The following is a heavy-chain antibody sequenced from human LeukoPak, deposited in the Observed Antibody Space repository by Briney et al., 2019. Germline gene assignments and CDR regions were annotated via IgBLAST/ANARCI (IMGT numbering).Heavy chain of an antibody. CDR3: ARMVVTASYDAFDI. V-gene: IGHV3-21*01. Sequence: GGSLRLSCAASGFTFSSYSLNWVRQAPGKGLEWVSFISDSSSYIYYADSVKGRFTISRDNAKNSLYLQINSLRAEDTAVYYCARMVVTASYDAFDIWGQGTMVTVPS. CDR1: GFTFSSYS. J-gene: IGHJ3*02. D-gene: IGHD2-15*01. CDR2: ISDSSSYI.